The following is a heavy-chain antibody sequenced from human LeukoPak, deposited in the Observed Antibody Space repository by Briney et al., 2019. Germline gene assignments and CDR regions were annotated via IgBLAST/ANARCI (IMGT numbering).Heavy chain of an antibody. CDR3: VTSTGYFNTWGAFDN. CDR1: GFTFTAFY. D-gene: IGHD2-15*01. J-gene: IGHJ3*02. V-gene: IGHV1-2*02. CDR2: INLSSGGT. Sequence: ASVKVSCKASGFTFTAFYMHWVRQAPGQGLEWMAWINLSSGGTNYAQKFRGRVTMTRDSSISTAYTELTSLRSDGTAIYYCVTSTGYFNTWGAFDNWGQGTMVTVSS.